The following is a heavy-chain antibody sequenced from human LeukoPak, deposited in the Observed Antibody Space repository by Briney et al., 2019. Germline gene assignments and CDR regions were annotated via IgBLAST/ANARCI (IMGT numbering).Heavy chain of an antibody. J-gene: IGHJ5*02. V-gene: IGHV3-66*01. CDR1: GFTVSSNY. CDR3: ARDLGRQQLVDL. D-gene: IGHD6-13*01. CDR2: IYSGGST. Sequence: GGSLTLSCAASGFTVSSNYMSWVRQAPGKGLEWVSVIYSGGSTYYADSVKGRFTISRDNSKNTLYLQMNSLRAEDTAVYYCARDLGRQQLVDLWGQGTLVTVSS.